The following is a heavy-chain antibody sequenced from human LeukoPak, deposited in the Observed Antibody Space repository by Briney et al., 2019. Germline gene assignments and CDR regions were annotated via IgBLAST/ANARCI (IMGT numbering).Heavy chain of an antibody. V-gene: IGHV3-20*04. D-gene: IGHD1-7*01. CDR2: IEGTGSDT. J-gene: IGHJ4*02. Sequence: GGSLRLSCSASGFTFGDHAMSWVRQAPGKGLEWVSSIEGTGSDTYYADSVKGRFTVSRDNAKATLYLQLDSLRSEDTAIYFCVRDAIPRNSLWDYYDYWGQGTLVTVSS. CDR3: VRDAIPRNSLWDYYDY. CDR1: GFTFGDHA.